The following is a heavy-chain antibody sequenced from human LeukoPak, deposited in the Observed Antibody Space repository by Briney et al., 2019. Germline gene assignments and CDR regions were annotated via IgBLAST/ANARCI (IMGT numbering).Heavy chain of an antibody. Sequence: PGGSLRLSRAASGFTFDDYAMHWVRQAPGKGLEWVSGISWNSGSIGYADSVKGRFTISRDNAKNSLYLQMNSLRAEDTALYYCARRAVAGLTYYGMDVWGQGTTVTVSS. CDR1: GFTFDDYA. V-gene: IGHV3-9*01. J-gene: IGHJ6*02. CDR2: ISWNSGSI. D-gene: IGHD6-19*01. CDR3: ARRAVAGLTYYGMDV.